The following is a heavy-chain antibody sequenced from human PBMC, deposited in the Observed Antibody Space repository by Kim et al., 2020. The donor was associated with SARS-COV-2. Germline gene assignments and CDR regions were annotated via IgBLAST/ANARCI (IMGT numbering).Heavy chain of an antibody. V-gene: IGHV3-43*01. D-gene: IGHD3-10*01. J-gene: IGHJ4*02. CDR3: ARSAGSGSRCRPCLFDS. Sequence: GGSLRLSCAASGFAFGDYLMNWVRQAPGEGLEWVSLISWDGGNTYYADSVRGRFTISRDNGENTLYLQLNSLRSEDTAVYYCARSAGSGSRCRPCLFDSWGQGALVTVSS. CDR2: ISWDGGNT. CDR1: GFAFGDYL.